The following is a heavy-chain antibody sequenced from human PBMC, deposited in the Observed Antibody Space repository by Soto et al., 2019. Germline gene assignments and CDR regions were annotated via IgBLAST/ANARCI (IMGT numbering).Heavy chain of an antibody. CDR2: ISGSGGST. Sequence: EVQLLESGGGLVQPGGSLRLSCAASGFTFSSYAMNWVRQAPGKGLEWVSVISGSGGSTYYADSVKGRFTISRDNSKTTLYLQMNRLRAEDTAVYYCARRGPGTYFDGWGQGTLVTVSS. CDR3: ARRGPGTYFDG. D-gene: IGHD6-13*01. CDR1: GFTFSSYA. V-gene: IGHV3-23*01. J-gene: IGHJ4*02.